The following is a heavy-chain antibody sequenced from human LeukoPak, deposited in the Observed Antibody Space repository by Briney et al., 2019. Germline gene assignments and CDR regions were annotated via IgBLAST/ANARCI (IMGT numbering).Heavy chain of an antibody. V-gene: IGHV3-21*01. CDR1: GFTFGSYS. Sequence: GGSLRLSCAAPGFTFGSYSMNWVRQAPGKGLEWVSSISSSSSYIYYADSVKGRFTISRDNAKNSLYLQMNSLRAEDTAVYYCCSHNWFDPWGQGTLVTVSS. J-gene: IGHJ5*02. CDR2: ISSSSSYI. CDR3: CSHNWFDP.